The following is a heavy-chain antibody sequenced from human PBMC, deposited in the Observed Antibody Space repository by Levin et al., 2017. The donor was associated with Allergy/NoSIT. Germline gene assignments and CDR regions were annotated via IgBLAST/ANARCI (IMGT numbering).Heavy chain of an antibody. CDR3: ARDGLQLWNGYGGMDV. CDR1: GGSISSYY. J-gene: IGHJ6*02. D-gene: IGHD5-18*01. CDR2: IYYSGST. V-gene: IGHV4-59*01. Sequence: SDTLSLTCTVSGGSISSYYWSWIRQPPGKGLEWIGYIYYSGSTNYNPSLKSRVTISVDTSKNQFSLKLSSVTAADTAVYYCARDGLQLWNGYGGMDVWGQGTTVTVSS.